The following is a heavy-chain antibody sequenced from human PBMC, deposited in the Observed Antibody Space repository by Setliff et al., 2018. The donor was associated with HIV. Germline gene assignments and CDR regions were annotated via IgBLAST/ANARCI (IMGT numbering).Heavy chain of an antibody. V-gene: IGHV3-23*01. CDR1: ELTFSNYA. D-gene: IGHD3-10*01. CDR2: LSGSGGST. CDR3: ARASGSYYPPGPDY. J-gene: IGHJ4*02. Sequence: GGSLRLSCAASELTFSNYAMTWVRQAPGKGLEWVSSLSGSGGSTNYADSVKGRFTISRDNAKNSLYLQMNSLRAEDTAVYYCARASGSYYPPGPDYWGQGTLVTVSS.